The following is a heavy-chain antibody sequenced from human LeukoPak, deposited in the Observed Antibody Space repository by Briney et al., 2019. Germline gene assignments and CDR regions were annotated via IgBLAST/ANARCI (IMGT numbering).Heavy chain of an antibody. CDR1: IGSLNSYF. V-gene: IGHV4-4*07. CDR2: VSDTGRA. CDR3: ARGKEMTRTSGYYSFDF. Sequence: SETLSLTCTFSIGSLNSYFWTWVRQPAGKGLEWIGRVSDTGRAYYNPSLESRVTISLDTSKNQFSLKATSVTAADTAVYYCARGKEMTRTSGYYSFDFWGQGTLVSVSS. J-gene: IGHJ4*02. D-gene: IGHD3-9*01.